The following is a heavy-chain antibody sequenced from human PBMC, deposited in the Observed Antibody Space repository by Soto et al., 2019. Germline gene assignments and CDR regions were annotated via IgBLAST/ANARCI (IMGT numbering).Heavy chain of an antibody. CDR3: ARGDWSTRFQN. V-gene: IGHV4-34*01. CDR1: GWTFSGYY. Sequence: QVQLQQWGAGLLKPSETLSLTCAVHGWTFSGYYWSWVRQPPGKGLEWIGEINHNGGTNYNPSLESRITLSVDTSRTQFSLRLNSVTAADTAVSDCARGDWSTRFQNWGRGTLVTVSS. CDR2: INHNGGT. J-gene: IGHJ1*01. D-gene: IGHD3-3*01.